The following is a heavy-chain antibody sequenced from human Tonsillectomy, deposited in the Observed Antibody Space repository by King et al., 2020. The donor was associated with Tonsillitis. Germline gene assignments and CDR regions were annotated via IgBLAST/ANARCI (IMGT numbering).Heavy chain of an antibody. V-gene: IGHV3-74*01. Sequence: VQLVESGGGLVQPGGSLRLSCAASGFTFSSYWMHWVRQAPGKGLVWVSRINSDGSSTSYADSVKGRFTISRDNAKNTLYLQMNSLRAEDTAVYYCARDTGYCSGGSCYFYYYYGMDVWGQGTTVTVSS. D-gene: IGHD2-15*01. CDR2: INSDGSST. J-gene: IGHJ6*02. CDR1: GFTFSSYW. CDR3: ARDTGYCSGGSCYFYYYYGMDV.